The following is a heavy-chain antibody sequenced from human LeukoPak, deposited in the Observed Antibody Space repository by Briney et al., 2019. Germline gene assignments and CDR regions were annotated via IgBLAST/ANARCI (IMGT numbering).Heavy chain of an antibody. CDR3: ARDRTDDYDYGALNI. J-gene: IGHJ3*02. CDR1: GFIFNNYA. CDR2: ITGRGDRS. V-gene: IGHV3-23*01. Sequence: GGFLRLSCAASGFIFNNYAMSWVRQAPGKGLEWVSAITGRGDRSYYGDFVKGRFTISRDNSNNTLLLQMNSLRAEDTALYYCARDRTDDYDYGALNIWGQGTMVTVSS. D-gene: IGHD3-16*01.